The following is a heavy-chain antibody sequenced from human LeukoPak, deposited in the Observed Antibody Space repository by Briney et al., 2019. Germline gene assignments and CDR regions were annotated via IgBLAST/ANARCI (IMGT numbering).Heavy chain of an antibody. CDR1: GFTFSSYA. CDR3: AKDRVDGSGSQFDS. Sequence: GSLRLSCAASGFTFSSYAMTWIRQAPGKGLEWVSSITGSGALTYYADSVKGRFTISKDNAMDTLFLQMNSLRADDTAVYYCAKDRVDGSGSQFDSWGQGSLVTVSS. D-gene: IGHD3-10*01. J-gene: IGHJ4*02. V-gene: IGHV3-23*01. CDR2: ITGSGALT.